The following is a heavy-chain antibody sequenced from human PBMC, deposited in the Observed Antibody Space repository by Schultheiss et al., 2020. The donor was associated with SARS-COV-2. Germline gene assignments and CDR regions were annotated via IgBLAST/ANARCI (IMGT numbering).Heavy chain of an antibody. Sequence: SQTLSLTCAISGDSVSSNSAAWNWIRQSPSRGLEWLGRTYYRSKWYNDYAVSVKSRITINPDTSKNQFSLKLSSVTAADTAVYYCARGSKILWFRDGPRWFDPWGQGTLVTVSS. D-gene: IGHD3-10*01. CDR1: GDSVSSNSAA. V-gene: IGHV6-1*01. CDR3: ARGSKILWFRDGPRWFDP. CDR2: TYYRSKWYN. J-gene: IGHJ5*02.